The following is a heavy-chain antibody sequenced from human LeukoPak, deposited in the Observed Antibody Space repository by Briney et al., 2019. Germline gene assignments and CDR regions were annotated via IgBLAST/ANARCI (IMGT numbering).Heavy chain of an antibody. CDR3: ARVYCGGDCYSDY. D-gene: IGHD2-21*02. CDR2: ARNKANSYTT. V-gene: IGHV3-72*01. J-gene: IGHJ4*02. CDR1: GFTFSDHY. Sequence: PGGSLRLSCAASGFTFSDHYMDWVRQAPGKGLEWVGRARNKANSYTTEYAASVKGRFTISRDDSKNSLYLQMNSLKTEDTAVYYCARVYCGGDCYSDYWGQGTLVTVSS.